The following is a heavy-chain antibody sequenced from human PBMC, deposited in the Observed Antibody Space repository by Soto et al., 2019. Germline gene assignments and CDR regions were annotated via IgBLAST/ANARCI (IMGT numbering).Heavy chain of an antibody. CDR3: ARSFGDYVGGWFDP. J-gene: IGHJ5*02. Sequence: QVQLQESGPGLVKPSETLSLTCTVSGGSVSSGSYYWSWIRQPPGKGLEWIGYIYYSGSTNYNPSLKSRVTISVDTSKNQFSLKLSSVTAADMAVYYCARSFGDYVGGWFDPWGQGTLVTVSS. CDR2: IYYSGST. CDR1: GGSVSSGSYY. D-gene: IGHD4-17*01. V-gene: IGHV4-61*01.